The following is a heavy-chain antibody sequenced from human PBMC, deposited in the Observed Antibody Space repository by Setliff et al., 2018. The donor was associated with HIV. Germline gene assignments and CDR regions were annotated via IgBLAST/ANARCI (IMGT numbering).Heavy chain of an antibody. CDR2: IIPAFGTA. V-gene: IGHV1-69*13. J-gene: IGHJ3*02. D-gene: IGHD3-10*01. CDR3: TGPRGDEAFDI. Sequence: SVNVSCKASGDTLSIHPISWVRQAPGRGLDWMGGIIPAFGTANYAQKLQGRVSITADESTSTFYMDLSDLTSADTAVYYCTGPRGDEAFDIWGQGTKVTVSS. CDR1: GDTLSIHP.